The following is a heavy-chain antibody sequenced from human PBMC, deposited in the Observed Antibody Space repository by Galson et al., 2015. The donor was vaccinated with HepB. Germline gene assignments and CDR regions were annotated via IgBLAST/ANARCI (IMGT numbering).Heavy chain of an antibody. V-gene: IGHV1-69-2*01. Sequence: VKVSCKVSGYTFTDYYMHWVQQAPGKGLEWMGLVDPEDGETIYAEKFQGRVTITADTSTDTAYMELSSLRSEDTAVYYCATAHCGGDCYPAPGWSQGTLVTVSS. CDR2: VDPEDGET. J-gene: IGHJ4*02. D-gene: IGHD2-21*02. CDR1: GYTFTDYY. CDR3: ATAHCGGDCYPAPG.